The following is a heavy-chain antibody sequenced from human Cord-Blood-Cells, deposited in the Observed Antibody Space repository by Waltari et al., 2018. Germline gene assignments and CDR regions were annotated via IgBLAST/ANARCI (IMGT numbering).Heavy chain of an antibody. CDR3: ARRLQYMYVPYNWFDP. D-gene: IGHD2-8*01. V-gene: IGHV4-39*01. Sequence: QLQLQESGPGLVKPSGTLSLTCTASGGSISSSSYYWGWLRHPPGQGLAWIRSIYYNGTTYNNPSLQSRVTIAVDTSKNQFSLKLGSVAAADTAVYYCARRLQYMYVPYNWFDPWGQGTLVTVAS. CDR2: IYYNGTT. CDR1: GGSISSSSYY. J-gene: IGHJ5*02.